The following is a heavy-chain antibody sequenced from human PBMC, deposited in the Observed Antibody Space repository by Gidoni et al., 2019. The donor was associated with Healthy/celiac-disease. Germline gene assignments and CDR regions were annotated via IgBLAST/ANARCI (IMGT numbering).Heavy chain of an antibody. Sequence: QVQLVQSGAEVKKPGASVKVSCKASGYTFTSYDINWVRQATGQGLEWMGWMNPNSGNTGYAQKFQGRVPMTRNTSISTAYMELSSLRSEDTAVYYCARVQSYFDWLPDYYYGMDVWGQGTTVTVSS. V-gene: IGHV1-8*01. CDR2: MNPNSGNT. J-gene: IGHJ6*02. D-gene: IGHD3-9*01. CDR3: ARVQSYFDWLPDYYYGMDV. CDR1: GYTFTSYD.